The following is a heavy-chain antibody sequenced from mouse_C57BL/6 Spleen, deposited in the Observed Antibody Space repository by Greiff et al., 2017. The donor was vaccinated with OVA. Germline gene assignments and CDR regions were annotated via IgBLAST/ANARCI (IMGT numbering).Heavy chain of an antibody. D-gene: IGHD2-4*01. J-gene: IGHJ3*01. CDR2: ISDGGSYT. CDR1: GFTFSSYA. Sequence: EVKLMESGGGLVKPGGSLKLSCAASGFTFSSYAMSWVRQTPEKRLEWVATISDGGSYTYYPDNVKGRFTISRDNAKNKQYLQMSHLKSEDTAMYYCARRDDYEETWFAYWGQGTLVTVSA. V-gene: IGHV5-4*03. CDR3: ARRDDYEETWFAY.